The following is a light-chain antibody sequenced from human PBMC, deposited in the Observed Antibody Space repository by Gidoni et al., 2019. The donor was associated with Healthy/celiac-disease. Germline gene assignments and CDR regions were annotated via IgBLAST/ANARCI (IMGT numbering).Light chain of an antibody. Sequence: DIQMTQSPSSLSASVGDRVTITCRASQSISSYLNWYQQKPGKAPKLLIYAASSLQSGVPSRFSGSGSGTDFTLTISSLQPEDFATDYCQQSYSTPLTLGGGTKVEIK. V-gene: IGKV1-39*01. CDR2: AAS. CDR1: QSISSY. J-gene: IGKJ4*01. CDR3: QQSYSTPLT.